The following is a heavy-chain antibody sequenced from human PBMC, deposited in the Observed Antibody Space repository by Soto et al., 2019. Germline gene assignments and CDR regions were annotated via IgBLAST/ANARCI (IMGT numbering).Heavy chain of an antibody. J-gene: IGHJ5*02. Sequence: PGESLKISCKGFGYNFADYWIAWVRLMPGKGLEWMGIVHPGDSQTTYNPSFQGQVTISADRCIGTAYLQWSSLKVSDSAMYYCARRLYYYYKSGHSVGWFDPWGQGTLVTVAS. D-gene: IGHD3-10*01. CDR2: VHPGDSQT. CDR3: ARRLYYYYKSGHSVGWFDP. CDR1: GYNFADYW. V-gene: IGHV5-51*01.